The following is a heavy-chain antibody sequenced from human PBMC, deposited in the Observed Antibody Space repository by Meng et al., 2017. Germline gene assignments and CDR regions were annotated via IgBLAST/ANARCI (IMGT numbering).Heavy chain of an antibody. Sequence: LSGSDIKKPGRQVQVPCKPSVYTFTSCAMNWGRQAPGQGLEWMGWINTNTGNPTYAQGFTGRFVFSLDTSVSTAYLQISSLKAEDTAVYYCATISPRDSSGLSFDYWGQGTLVTVSS. CDR1: VYTFTSCA. CDR3: ATISPRDSSGLSFDY. V-gene: IGHV7-4-1*02. CDR2: INTNTGNP. D-gene: IGHD3-22*01. J-gene: IGHJ4*02.